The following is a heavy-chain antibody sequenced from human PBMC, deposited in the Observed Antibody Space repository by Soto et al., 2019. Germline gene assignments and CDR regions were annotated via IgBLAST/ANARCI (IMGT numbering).Heavy chain of an antibody. Sequence: DVQLLESGGGLLQPGGSLRLSCAASGFIFSAFDMSWVRQAPGKGLEWVSSISGGTYYADSVKGRFTISRDNSKNTLYLHMSGLRAEDTDVYYCAIGGPGGPFGHWGQGTLVTVSS. CDR1: GFIFSAFD. V-gene: IGHV3-23*01. D-gene: IGHD3-10*01. CDR3: AIGGPGGPFGH. CDR2: ISGGT. J-gene: IGHJ4*02.